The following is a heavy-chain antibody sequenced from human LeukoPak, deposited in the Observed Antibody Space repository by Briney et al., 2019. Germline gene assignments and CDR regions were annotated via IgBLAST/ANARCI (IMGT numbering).Heavy chain of an antibody. V-gene: IGHV1-69*05. CDR2: IIPIFGTA. CDR1: GGTFSSYA. D-gene: IGHD2-2*01. Sequence: ASVRVSFKASGGTFSSYAISWVRQAPGQGLEWMGGIIPIFGTANYAQKFQGRVTITTDESTSTAFMELSSLRSEDTAVYYCANLAYCSSTSCYPRPVDYWGQGTLVTVSS. CDR3: ANLAYCSSTSCYPRPVDY. J-gene: IGHJ4*02.